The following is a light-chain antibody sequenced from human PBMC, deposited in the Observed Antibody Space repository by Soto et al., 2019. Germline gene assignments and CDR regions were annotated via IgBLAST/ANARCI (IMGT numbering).Light chain of an antibody. Sequence: SVLTQPPSVSAAPGQKVTISCSGSSSNIGYNFVSWYQHLPGTAPKLLSYDNDKRPPGISDRFSGSKSGNTASLTISGLQAEDEADYYCSAYTSSLTLYVFGSGTKVTVL. J-gene: IGLJ1*01. CDR1: SSNIGYNF. V-gene: IGLV1-51*01. CDR3: SAYTSSLTLYV. CDR2: DND.